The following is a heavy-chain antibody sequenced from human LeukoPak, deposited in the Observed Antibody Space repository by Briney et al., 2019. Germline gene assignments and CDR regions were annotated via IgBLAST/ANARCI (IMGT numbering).Heavy chain of an antibody. CDR2: IYHNGIV. CDR3: TRGVALSDHGIIDS. D-gene: IGHD1-1*01. CDR1: GGSISSYY. Sequence: PSETLSLTCTVSGGSISSYYWGWIRQPPGKGLEWIATIYHNGIVHYNPSLKSRVTISVDTSKNQFSLKMSSVTAADTAVYYCTRGVALSDHGIIDSWGQGTLATVSS. V-gene: IGHV4-4*08. J-gene: IGHJ4*02.